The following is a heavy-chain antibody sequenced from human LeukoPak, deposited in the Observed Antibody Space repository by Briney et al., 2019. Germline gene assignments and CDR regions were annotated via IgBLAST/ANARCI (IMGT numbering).Heavy chain of an antibody. D-gene: IGHD3-10*01. CDR2: INPNSGGT. Sequence: ASVKVSCKASGYTFTGYYMHWVRQAPGQGLEWMGWINPNSGGTNYAQKFQGRVTMTRDTSISTAYMELSRLRSDDTAVYYCARESLYYYGSAHNWFDPWGQGTLVTVSS. V-gene: IGHV1-2*02. CDR1: GYTFTGYY. J-gene: IGHJ5*02. CDR3: ARESLYYYGSAHNWFDP.